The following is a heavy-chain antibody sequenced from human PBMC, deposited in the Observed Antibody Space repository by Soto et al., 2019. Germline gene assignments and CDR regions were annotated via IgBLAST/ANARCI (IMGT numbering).Heavy chain of an antibody. V-gene: IGHV3-21*01. CDR2: ISSSSSYI. CDR3: ARDLDEAAAGVNYYYVMDV. J-gene: IGHJ6*02. D-gene: IGHD6-13*01. CDR1: GFTFSSYS. Sequence: GGSLRLSWAASGFTFSSYSMNWVRQAPGKGLEWVSSISSSSSYIYYADSVKGRFTISRDNAKNSLYLQMNSLRAEDTAVYYCARDLDEAAAGVNYYYVMDVWGQGTTVTVSS.